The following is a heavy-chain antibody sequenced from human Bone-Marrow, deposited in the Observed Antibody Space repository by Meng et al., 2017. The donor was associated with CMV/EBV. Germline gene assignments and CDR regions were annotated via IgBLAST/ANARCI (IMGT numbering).Heavy chain of an antibody. CDR1: GGPISGYY. CDR3: ASLWGSGYDYAFDP. V-gene: IGHV4-59*01. J-gene: IGHJ5*02. CDR2: IYYSGST. D-gene: IGHD5-12*01. Sequence: GSLRLSCTVSGGPISGYYWSWVRQPPGKGLEWIGYIYYSGSTNYNPSLKSRVTISVDTSKNQFSLKLTSVTAADTAVYYCASLWGSGYDYAFDPWGQGTLVTVSS.